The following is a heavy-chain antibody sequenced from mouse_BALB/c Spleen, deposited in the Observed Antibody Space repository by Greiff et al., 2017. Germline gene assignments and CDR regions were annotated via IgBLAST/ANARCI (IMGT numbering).Heavy chain of an antibody. CDR3: ARATTVGFDY. V-gene: IGHV1-7*01. CDR1: GYTFTSYW. CDR2: INPSTGYT. Sequence: QVHVKQSGAELAKPGASVKMSCKASGYTFTSYWMHWVKQRPGQGLEWIGYINPSTGYTEYNQKFKDKATLTADKSSSTAYMQLSSLTSEDSAVYYCARATTVGFDYWGQGTTLTVSS. D-gene: IGHD1-1*01. J-gene: IGHJ2*01.